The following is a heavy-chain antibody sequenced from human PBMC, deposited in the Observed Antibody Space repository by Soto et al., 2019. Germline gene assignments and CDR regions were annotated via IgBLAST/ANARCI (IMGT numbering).Heavy chain of an antibody. CDR1: GGTFSSYA. CDR3: ARDRTGTGWFDP. CDR2: IIPIFGTA. V-gene: IGHV1-69*12. J-gene: IGHJ5*02. Sequence: QVQLVQSGAEVKKPGSSVKVSCKASGGTFSSYAISWVRQAPGQGLEWMGGIIPIFGTANYAQKFQGRVXIXAXXSTSTAYMELSSLRSEDTAVYYCARDRTGTGWFDPWGQGTLVTVSS. D-gene: IGHD1-1*01.